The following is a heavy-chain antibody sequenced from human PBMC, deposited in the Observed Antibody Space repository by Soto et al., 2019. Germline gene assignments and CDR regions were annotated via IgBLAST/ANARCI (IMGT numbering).Heavy chain of an antibody. CDR1: GYTFTSYG. J-gene: IGHJ6*02. D-gene: IGHD3-22*01. CDR2: INAGNGNT. Sequence: QIPLMQSGAEVKKPGASVKVSCKASGYTFTSYGIHWVRQAPGQRLEWTGWINAGNGNTKYSEKFQGRVIITRDTSASTAYLELSSLRSEDTAVYYCARDPNDSSAYYHHYYYGMDVWGQGTTVTVSS. V-gene: IGHV1-3*01. CDR3: ARDPNDSSAYYHHYYYGMDV.